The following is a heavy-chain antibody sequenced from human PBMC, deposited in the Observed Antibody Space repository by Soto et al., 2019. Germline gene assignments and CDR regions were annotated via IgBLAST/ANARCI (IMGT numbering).Heavy chain of an antibody. CDR1: GFTFSSYW. CDR3: ARGVYQLLFAFDI. D-gene: IGHD2-2*01. J-gene: IGHJ3*02. V-gene: IGHV3-74*01. Sequence: EVQLVESGGGLVQPGGSLRLSCAASGFTFSSYWMHWVRQAPGKGLVWVSRINSDGSSTTYADSVKGRFTISRDNAKNTLYLQMNSLRAEDTAVYYCARGVYQLLFAFDIWGQGTMVTVSS. CDR2: INSDGSST.